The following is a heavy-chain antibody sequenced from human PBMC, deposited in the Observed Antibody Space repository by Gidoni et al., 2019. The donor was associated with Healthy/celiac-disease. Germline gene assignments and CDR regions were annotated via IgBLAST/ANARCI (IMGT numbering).Heavy chain of an antibody. CDR2: IYWNDDK. CDR3: AHGRDYCSSTSCYSYFDY. Sequence: QITLKESGPTLVKPTQTLTLTCTFSGFSLSTSGVGVGWIRQPPGKALEWLALIYWNDDKRYSPSLKSRLTITKDTSKNQVVLTMTNMDPVDTATYYCAHGRDYCSSTSCYSYFDYWGQGTLVTVSS. V-gene: IGHV2-5*01. J-gene: IGHJ4*02. D-gene: IGHD2-2*01. CDR1: GFSLSTSGVG.